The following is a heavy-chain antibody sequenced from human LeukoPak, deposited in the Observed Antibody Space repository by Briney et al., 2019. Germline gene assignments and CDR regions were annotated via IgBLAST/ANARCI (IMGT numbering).Heavy chain of an antibody. J-gene: IGHJ4*02. Sequence: PGGSLRLSCAASGFTFSSFNMNWVRQAPGKGLEWVSSISSTSTYIYYADSVKGRFTISRDSAKNSLYLQMNSLRAEDTAVYYCAREDASAIDYWGQGTLVTVSS. CDR1: GFTFSSFN. CDR3: AREDASAIDY. D-gene: IGHD2-2*01. V-gene: IGHV3-21*01. CDR2: ISSTSTYI.